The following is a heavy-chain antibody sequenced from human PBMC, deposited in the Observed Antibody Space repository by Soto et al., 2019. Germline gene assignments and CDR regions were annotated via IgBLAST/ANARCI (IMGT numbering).Heavy chain of an antibody. D-gene: IGHD2-2*01. V-gene: IGHV3-23*01. J-gene: IGHJ4*02. CDR2: ISGSGGST. CDR3: ANVSRGIGVVPAALN. Sequence: EVQLLESGGGLKQPGGSLRLSCVGSGHTFHNYAMTWVRQAPGKGLEWVSGISGSGGSTYYADSVRGRFTISRDDAKNTLYLQMNSLRAEDTAVYYCANVSRGIGVVPAALNWGQGTPVTVSS. CDR1: GHTFHNYA.